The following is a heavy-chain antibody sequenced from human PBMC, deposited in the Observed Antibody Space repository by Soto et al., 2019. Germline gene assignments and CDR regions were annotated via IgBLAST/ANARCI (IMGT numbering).Heavy chain of an antibody. CDR3: ARVYYSNLPYYFYYMDV. V-gene: IGHV3-74*01. D-gene: IGHD4-4*01. J-gene: IGHJ6*02. CDR2: IHSDGSST. CDR1: GFTFSYYW. Sequence: PGGSLRLSCAASGFTFSYYWMHWVRQAPGQGLVWVSRIHSDGSSTTYADSVKGRFTISRDNAKNSLYLQMNSLRAEDTAVYFCARVYYSNLPYYFYYMDVWGQGTKVTVSS.